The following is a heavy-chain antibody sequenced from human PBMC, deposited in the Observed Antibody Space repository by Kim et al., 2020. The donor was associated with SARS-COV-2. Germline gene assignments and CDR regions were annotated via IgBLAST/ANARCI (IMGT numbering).Heavy chain of an antibody. CDR3: ARLYSSSWYY. V-gene: IGHV4-39*01. CDR2: ST. J-gene: IGHJ4*02. D-gene: IGHD6-13*01. Sequence: STSYTPSLKRRVTISVDTSKNQFSLRRSSVTAADTAVYYCARLYSSSWYYWGQGTLVTVSS.